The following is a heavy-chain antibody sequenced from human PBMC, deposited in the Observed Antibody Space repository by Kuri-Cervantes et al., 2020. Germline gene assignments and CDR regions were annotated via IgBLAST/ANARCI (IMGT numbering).Heavy chain of an antibody. CDR2: INPNSGGT. Sequence: GGSLRLSCKASGYTFTGYYMHWVRQAPGQGLEWMGWINPNSGGTNYAQKFQGRVTMTRDTSISTAYMELSRLRSDDTAVYYCARAGSVMITFGGVVAYRFDYWGQGTLVTVSS. D-gene: IGHD3-16*02. CDR3: ARAGSVMITFGGVVAYRFDY. CDR1: GYTFTGYY. J-gene: IGHJ4*02. V-gene: IGHV1-2*02.